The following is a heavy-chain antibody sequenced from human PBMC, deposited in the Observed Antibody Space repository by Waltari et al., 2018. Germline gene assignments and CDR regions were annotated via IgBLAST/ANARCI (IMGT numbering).Heavy chain of an antibody. V-gene: IGHV5-51*01. Sequence: DVQLVQSGAEVKETGESLKISCKASGYSFSTYWTGWVRQMPGKGLEWMGIVYPSDSDTRYSPSFQGQVTISADKSISTAYLQWSSLKASDTAIYYCARHGGGKLDYWGQGTLVTASS. CDR3: ARHGGGKLDY. CDR1: GYSFSTYW. CDR2: VYPSDSDT. J-gene: IGHJ4*02. D-gene: IGHD3-16*01.